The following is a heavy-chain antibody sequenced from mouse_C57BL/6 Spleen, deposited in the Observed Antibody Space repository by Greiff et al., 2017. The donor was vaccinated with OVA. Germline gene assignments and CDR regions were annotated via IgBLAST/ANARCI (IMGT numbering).Heavy chain of an antibody. Sequence: VQLQESGPELVKPGASVKISCKASGYAFSSSWMNWVKQRPGKGLEWIGRIYPGDGDTNYNGKFKGKATLTADKSSSTAYMQLSSLTSEDSAVYYCASRGYGSSHSYWYFDVWGTGTTVTVSS. D-gene: IGHD1-1*01. V-gene: IGHV1-82*01. CDR3: ASRGYGSSHSYWYFDV. CDR2: IYPGDGDT. CDR1: GYAFSSSW. J-gene: IGHJ1*03.